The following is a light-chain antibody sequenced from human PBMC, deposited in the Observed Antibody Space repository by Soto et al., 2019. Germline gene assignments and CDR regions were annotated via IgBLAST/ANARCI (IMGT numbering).Light chain of an antibody. J-gene: IGKJ1*01. Sequence: DIQMTQSPSSLSASVGDRVTITCRASQSITTYLNWYRQKPGKAPKLLIYAASSLQSGVPSRFSGSGSETEFTLSISSLQPEDFATYFCQQYKTYWTFGPGTKVEIK. V-gene: IGKV1-39*01. CDR3: QQYKTYWT. CDR1: QSITTY. CDR2: AAS.